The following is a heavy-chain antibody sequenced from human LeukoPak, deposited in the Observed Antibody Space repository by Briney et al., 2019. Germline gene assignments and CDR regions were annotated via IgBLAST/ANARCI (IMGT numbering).Heavy chain of an antibody. V-gene: IGHV3-11*01. D-gene: IGHD5-12*01. CDR3: ARRKKWLRFDAFDI. Sequence: GGSLRLSCAASGFTFSDYYMSWIRRAPGKGLEWVSYISSSGSTIYYADSVKGRFTISRDNAKNSLYLQMNSLRAEDTAVYYCARRKKWLRFDAFDIWGQGTMVTVSS. J-gene: IGHJ3*02. CDR1: GFTFSDYY. CDR2: ISSSGSTI.